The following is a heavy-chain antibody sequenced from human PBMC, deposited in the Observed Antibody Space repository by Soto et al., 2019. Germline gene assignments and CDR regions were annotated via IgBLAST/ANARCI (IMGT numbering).Heavy chain of an antibody. Sequence: SETLSLTCTVSGGSISSGGYYWSWIRQHPGKGLEWIGYIYYSGSTYYNPSLKSGVTISVDTSKNQFSLKLSSVTAADTAVYYCASCWFYYDFWSGSPCYYGMDVWGQGTTVTVSS. J-gene: IGHJ6*02. CDR1: GGSISSGGYY. D-gene: IGHD3-3*01. CDR2: IYYSGST. V-gene: IGHV4-31*03. CDR3: ASCWFYYDFWSGSPCYYGMDV.